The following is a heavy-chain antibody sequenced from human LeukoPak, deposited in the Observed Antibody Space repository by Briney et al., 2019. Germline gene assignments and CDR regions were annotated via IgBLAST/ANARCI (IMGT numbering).Heavy chain of an antibody. CDR3: ASSLAVAGFDY. J-gene: IGHJ4*02. CDR1: GFTFNSYE. Sequence: GGSLRLSCAASGFTFNSYEMNWVRQAPGKGLEWVSYISSSGSTIYYADSVKGRFTISRDNAKNSLYLQMNSLRAEDTAVYYCASSLAVAGFDYWGQGTLVTVSS. V-gene: IGHV3-48*03. D-gene: IGHD6-19*01. CDR2: ISSSGSTI.